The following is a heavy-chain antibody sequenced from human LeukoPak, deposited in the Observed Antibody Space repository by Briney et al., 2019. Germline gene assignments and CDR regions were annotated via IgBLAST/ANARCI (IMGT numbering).Heavy chain of an antibody. CDR1: GGSISSSSYY. CDR2: INHSGST. J-gene: IGHJ3*02. V-gene: IGHV4-39*07. CDR3: ARNLSPAATGGDAFDI. D-gene: IGHD2-2*01. Sequence: PSETLSLTCTVSGGSISSSSYYWGWIRQPPGKGLEWIGEINHSGSTNYNPSLKSRVTISVDTSKNQFSLKLSSVTAADTAVYYCARNLSPAATGGDAFDIWGQGTMVTVSS.